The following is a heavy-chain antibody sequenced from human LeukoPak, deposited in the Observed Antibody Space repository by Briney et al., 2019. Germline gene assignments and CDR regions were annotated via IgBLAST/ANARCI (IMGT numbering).Heavy chain of an antibody. Sequence: SETLSLTCAVYGGSFSGYYWSWIRQPPGKGLEWIAEIDHSGRTNFNRSLKSRITISVDTSKKHFSLKLSSVTAADTAVYYCARKGLTKPLSVAVDFDSWGQGTLVTVSS. V-gene: IGHV4-34*01. CDR2: IDHSGRT. CDR1: GGSFSGYY. J-gene: IGHJ4*02. CDR3: ARKGLTKPLSVAVDFDS. D-gene: IGHD6-19*01.